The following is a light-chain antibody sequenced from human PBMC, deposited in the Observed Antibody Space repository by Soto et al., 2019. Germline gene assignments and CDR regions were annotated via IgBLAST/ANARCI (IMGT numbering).Light chain of an antibody. V-gene: IGLV2-8*01. CDR2: EDS. CDR3: SSYAGSNNFGV. CDR1: SSDVGGYNY. Sequence: QSALTQPPSASGSPGQTVTISCTGTSSDVGGYNYVSWYQQHPGKAPKLMIYEDSKRPSGVPDSFSGSKSGNTASLTVSGVQAEEEADYYCSSYAGSNNFGVFGGGTKLTVL. J-gene: IGLJ3*02.